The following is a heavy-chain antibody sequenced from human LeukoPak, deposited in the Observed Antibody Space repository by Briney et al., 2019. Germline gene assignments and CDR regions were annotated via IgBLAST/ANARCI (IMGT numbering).Heavy chain of an antibody. D-gene: IGHD2-2*01. CDR3: ARHLVVPATTYYYYYMDV. Sequence: SETLSLTCTVSGDSMSSNYYYWGWIRQPPGKGLEWIGTVYFTGSPYYNPSLKSRVTISVDTSETQFSLTLSSVTAADTAVYFCARHLVVPATTYYYYYMDVWGKGTTVTVSS. CDR1: GDSMSSNYYY. V-gene: IGHV4-39*01. CDR2: VYFTGSP. J-gene: IGHJ6*03.